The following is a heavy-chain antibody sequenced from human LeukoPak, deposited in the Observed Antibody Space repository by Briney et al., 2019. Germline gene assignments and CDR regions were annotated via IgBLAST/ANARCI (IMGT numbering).Heavy chain of an antibody. Sequence: PSETLSLTCTVSAGSISSSSYSWGWIRQPPGKGLEWIGSIYYSGSTYYNPSLKSRVTISVDTSKNQFSLKLSSVTAADTAVYYCARDSRIAARRAAHFDPWGQGTLVTVSS. V-gene: IGHV4-39*07. CDR2: IYYSGST. J-gene: IGHJ5*02. D-gene: IGHD6-6*01. CDR1: AGSISSSSYS. CDR3: ARDSRIAARRAAHFDP.